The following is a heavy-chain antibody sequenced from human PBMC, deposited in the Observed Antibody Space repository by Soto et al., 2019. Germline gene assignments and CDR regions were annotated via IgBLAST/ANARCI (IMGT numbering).Heavy chain of an antibody. V-gene: IGHV4-31*03. CDR2: IYYSGST. Sequence: QVQLQESGPGLVKPSQTLSLTCTVSGGSISSGGYYWSCIRQHPGKGLEWIGYIYYSGSTYYNPSLKSRVTISVDTSKNQFSLKLSSVTAADTAVYYCARVERSIAAYGTHFDYWGQGTLVTVSS. CDR3: ARVERSIAAYGTHFDY. CDR1: GGSISSGGYY. J-gene: IGHJ4*02. D-gene: IGHD6-13*01.